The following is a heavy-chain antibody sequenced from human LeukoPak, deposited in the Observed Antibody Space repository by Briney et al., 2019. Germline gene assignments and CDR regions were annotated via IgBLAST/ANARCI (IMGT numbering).Heavy chain of an antibody. CDR3: ARAEEKYYGSGSYSGMDV. J-gene: IGHJ6*02. CDR1: GFTFSSYS. D-gene: IGHD3-10*01. CDR2: ISSSSSYI. V-gene: IGHV3-21*01. Sequence: TGGSLKLSCAASGFTFSSYSMNWVRQAPGKGLEWVSSISSSSSYIYYADSVKGRFAISRDNAKNSLYLQMNSLRAEDTAVYYCARAEEKYYGSGSYSGMDVWGQGTTVTVSS.